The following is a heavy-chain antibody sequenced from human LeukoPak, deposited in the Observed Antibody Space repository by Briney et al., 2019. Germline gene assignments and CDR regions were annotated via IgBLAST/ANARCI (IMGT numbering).Heavy chain of an antibody. CDR2: IYYSGST. V-gene: IGHV4-39*01. CDR1: GGSISSSSYY. Sequence: PSETLSLTCTVSGGSISSSSYYWGWIRQPPGKGLEWIGSIYYSGSTYYNPSLKSRVTISVDTSKNQFSLKLSSVTAADTAVYYCARQGRRYDFWSGYYVHWGQGTLVTVSS. J-gene: IGHJ4*02. CDR3: ARQGRRYDFWSGYYVH. D-gene: IGHD3/OR15-3a*01.